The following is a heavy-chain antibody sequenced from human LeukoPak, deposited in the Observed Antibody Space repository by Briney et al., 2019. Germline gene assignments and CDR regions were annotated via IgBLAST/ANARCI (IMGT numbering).Heavy chain of an antibody. CDR1: GYSISSGYY. Sequence: SETLSLTCAVSGYSISSGYYWGWIRQPPGKGLEWIGSIYHSGSTYYNPSLKSRVTISVDTSKNQFSLKLSSVTAADTAVYYCARHPVTYYVDVWGKGTTVTVSS. D-gene: IGHD3-10*01. V-gene: IGHV4-38-2*01. CDR2: IYHSGST. CDR3: ARHPVTYYVDV. J-gene: IGHJ6*03.